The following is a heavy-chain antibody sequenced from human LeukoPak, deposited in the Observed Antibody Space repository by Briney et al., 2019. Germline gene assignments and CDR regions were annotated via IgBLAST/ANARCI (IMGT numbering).Heavy chain of an antibody. Sequence: GASVNVSCTASVYTFTSYDINWVRQATGQGREWMGWMNPNSGNTGYAQKFQGRVTMTRNTSISTAYMELSSLRSEDTAVYYCASEYCSGGSCLIDWGQGTLVTVSS. CDR1: VYTFTSYD. D-gene: IGHD2-15*01. CDR2: MNPNSGNT. V-gene: IGHV1-8*01. J-gene: IGHJ4*02. CDR3: ASEYCSGGSCLID.